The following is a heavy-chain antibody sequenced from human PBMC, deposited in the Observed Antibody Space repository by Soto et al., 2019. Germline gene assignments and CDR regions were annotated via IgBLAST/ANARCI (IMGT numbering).Heavy chain of an antibody. CDR1: GGSISSGGYY. J-gene: IGHJ4*02. V-gene: IGHV4-31*03. CDR2: TYYSGST. Sequence: QVQLQESGPGLVKPSQTLSLTCTVPGGSISSGGYYWGWIRQHPGKGLEWIGYTYYSGSTYYNPSLKSRVTISVDTSKNHFSLKLSSVTAADTAVYYCARDPNAYGDYSQGYWGQGTLVTVSS. CDR3: ARDPNAYGDYSQGY. D-gene: IGHD4-17*01.